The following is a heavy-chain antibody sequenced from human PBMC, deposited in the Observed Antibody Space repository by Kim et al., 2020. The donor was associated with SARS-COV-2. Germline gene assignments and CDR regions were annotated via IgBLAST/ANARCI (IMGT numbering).Heavy chain of an antibody. CDR1: GYTLTELW. Sequence: ASVKVSCKISGYTLTELWINWVRQAPGKGLEWMGGFDPEDDGINYAQTFKGRAIMTEDTSTGTDYMELNRLRPNDTAVYYCAILRAPYYVDGGGYFFDPWGEGTLVTVTS. CDR2: FDPEDDGI. J-gene: IGHJ5*02. CDR3: AILRAPYYVDGGGYFFDP. D-gene: IGHD3-22*01. V-gene: IGHV1-24*01.